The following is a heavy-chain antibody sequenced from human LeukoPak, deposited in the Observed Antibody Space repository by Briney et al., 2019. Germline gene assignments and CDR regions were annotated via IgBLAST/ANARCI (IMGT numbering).Heavy chain of an antibody. CDR1: GFTFSSYA. J-gene: IGHJ4*02. V-gene: IGHV3-48*01. CDR3: ARDLGYCTNGVCHTRFDY. D-gene: IGHD2-8*01. CDR2: ISSSGSAT. Sequence: GGSLRLSCAASGFTFSSYAMGWVRQAPGKGLEWISYISSSGSATSHADSVKGRFTISRDNSKNTLYLQMNSLRAEDTAVYYCARDLGYCTNGVCHTRFDYWGQGTLVTVSS.